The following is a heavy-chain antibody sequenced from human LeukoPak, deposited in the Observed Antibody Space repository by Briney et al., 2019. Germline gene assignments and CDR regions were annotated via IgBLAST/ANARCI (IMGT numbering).Heavy chain of an antibody. CDR3: ARLRWEQTGYSSDY. J-gene: IGHJ4*02. CDR1: GFTFNKYS. CDR2: ISTSSSYI. D-gene: IGHD4-23*01. Sequence: PGGSLRLSCAASGFTFNKYSMNWVRQAPGKGLEWVSSISTSSSYIYYADSVKGRFTISRDNAKNSLYLQMNSLRAEDTAVFYCARLRWEQTGYSSDYWGQGTLVTVSS. V-gene: IGHV3-21*06.